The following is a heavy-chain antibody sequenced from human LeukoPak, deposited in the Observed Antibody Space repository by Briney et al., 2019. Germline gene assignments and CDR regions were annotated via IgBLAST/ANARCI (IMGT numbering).Heavy chain of an antibody. J-gene: IGHJ4*02. CDR1: GFTFSSYW. D-gene: IGHD3-16*02. Sequence: PGGSLRLSCAACGFTFSSYWMHWVRQAPGKGLVWVSRINSDGGSTSYADSVKGRFTISRDNAKNTLYLQMNSLRAEDTAVYYCARGTTFGGVIDPADYWGQGTLVTVSS. CDR2: INSDGGST. CDR3: ARGTTFGGVIDPADY. V-gene: IGHV3-74*01.